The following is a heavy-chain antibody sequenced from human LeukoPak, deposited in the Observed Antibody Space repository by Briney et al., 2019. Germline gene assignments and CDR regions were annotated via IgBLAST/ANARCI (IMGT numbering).Heavy chain of an antibody. J-gene: IGHJ6*03. CDR3: ARVRNVVVPAAILERYYYYYYYMDV. D-gene: IGHD2-2*02. Sequence: PSETLSLTCTVSGYSISSGYYWGWIRQPPGKGLEWIGSIYRSGSTYYNPSLKSRVTISVDTSKNQFSLKLSSVTAADTAVYYCARVRNVVVPAAILERYYYYYYYMDVWGKGTTVTVSS. V-gene: IGHV4-38-2*02. CDR2: IYRSGST. CDR1: GYSISSGYY.